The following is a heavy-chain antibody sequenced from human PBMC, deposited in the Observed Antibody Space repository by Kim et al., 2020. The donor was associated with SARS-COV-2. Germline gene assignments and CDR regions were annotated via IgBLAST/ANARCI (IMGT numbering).Heavy chain of an antibody. CDR2: ISGSGAT. J-gene: IGHJ3*01. D-gene: IGHD3-10*01. Sequence: GGSLRLSCAASGFTFSSYAMSWFRQAPGKGLEWVSSISGSGATYYADSVKGRFSISRDNSQSTLYLQMNSLRAEDTAIYYCARVVSGPNVGGDDFDLWG. CDR3: ARVVSGPNVGGDDFDL. CDR1: GFTFSSYA. V-gene: IGHV3-23*01.